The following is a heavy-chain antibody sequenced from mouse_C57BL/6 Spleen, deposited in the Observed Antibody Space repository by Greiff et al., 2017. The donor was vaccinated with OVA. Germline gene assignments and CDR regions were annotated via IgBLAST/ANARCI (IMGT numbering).Heavy chain of an antibody. CDR1: GYTFTNYW. J-gene: IGHJ4*01. D-gene: IGHD1-1*01. CDR3: ARSDGYGPYAMDY. CDR2: IYPGGGYT. Sequence: VQLKESGAELVRPGTSVKMSCKASGYTFTNYWLGWAKQRPGHGLEWIGDIYPGGGYTNYNVKFKGKATRTADKSSSTAYMQFSSLTSEDSAIYYCARSDGYGPYAMDYWGQGTSVTVSS. V-gene: IGHV1-63*01.